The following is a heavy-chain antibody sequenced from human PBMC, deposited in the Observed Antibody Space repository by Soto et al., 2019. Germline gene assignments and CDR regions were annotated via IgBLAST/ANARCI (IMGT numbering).Heavy chain of an antibody. CDR1: EFTFSGYA. Sequence: AGSLRLSCADSEFTFSGYAMSWIRQAPGKGLEWVSSISDNGGTTYYADSVKGRFTISRDNSKNMLYLQMNSPRAEATAVYYGATDPHQLIVYLEYWGQGTQVTVSS. D-gene: IGHD6-13*01. J-gene: IGHJ4*02. CDR3: ATDPHQLIVYLEY. V-gene: IGHV3-23*01. CDR2: ISDNGGTT.